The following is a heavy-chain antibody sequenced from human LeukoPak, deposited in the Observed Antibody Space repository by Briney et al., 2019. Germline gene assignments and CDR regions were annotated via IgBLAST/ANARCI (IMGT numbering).Heavy chain of an antibody. CDR3: ARDNGSGSYLGY. CDR1: GFTFSSYE. Sequence: GGSLRLSCAASGFTFSSYEMNWVRQAPGKGLEWVSYISSSGSTIYYVDSVKGRFTISRDNAKNSLYLQMNSLRAEDTAVYYCARDNGSGSYLGYWGQGTLVTVSS. V-gene: IGHV3-48*03. J-gene: IGHJ4*02. D-gene: IGHD3-10*01. CDR2: ISSSGSTI.